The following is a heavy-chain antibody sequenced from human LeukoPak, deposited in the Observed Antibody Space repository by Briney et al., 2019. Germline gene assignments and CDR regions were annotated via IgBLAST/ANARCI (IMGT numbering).Heavy chain of an antibody. CDR1: GFTFSSYS. CDR2: ISSSSSTM. J-gene: IGHJ4*02. V-gene: IGHV3-48*02. CDR3: ARLYDYVWGSYRDFDY. Sequence: GGSLRLSCAASGFTFSSYSMNWVRQAPGKGLEWVSYISSSSSTMYYADSVKGRFTISRDNAKNSLYLQMNSLRDEDTAVYYCARLYDYVWGSYRDFDYWGQGTLVTVSS. D-gene: IGHD3-16*02.